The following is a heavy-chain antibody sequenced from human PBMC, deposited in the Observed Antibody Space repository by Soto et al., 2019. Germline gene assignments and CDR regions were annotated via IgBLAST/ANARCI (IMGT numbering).Heavy chain of an antibody. J-gene: IGHJ6*02. D-gene: IGHD2-2*01. Sequence: ASVKVSCKASGGTFSSYAISWVRQAPGQGLEWMGGIIPIFGTANYAQKFQGRVTITADESTSTAYMELSSLRSEDTAVYYCARGYCSSTSCSFWTVIMDVWGQGTTVTVS. CDR2: IIPIFGTA. CDR3: ARGYCSSTSCSFWTVIMDV. CDR1: GGTFSSYA. V-gene: IGHV1-69*13.